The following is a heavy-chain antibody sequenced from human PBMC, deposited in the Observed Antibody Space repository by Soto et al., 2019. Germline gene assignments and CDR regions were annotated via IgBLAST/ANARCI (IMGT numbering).Heavy chain of an antibody. CDR2: IFTSGST. CDR3: ARVTSGTTRRFEY. Sequence: SETLSLTCTVSGGSISSYYWSWIRQPAGEGLQWIGRIFTSGSTNYNPSLKSRVTMSVDTSKNQFSLKLSSVTAADTAVYYCARVTSGTTRRFEYWGQGTLVTVSS. D-gene: IGHD3-10*01. J-gene: IGHJ4*02. V-gene: IGHV4-4*07. CDR1: GGSISSYY.